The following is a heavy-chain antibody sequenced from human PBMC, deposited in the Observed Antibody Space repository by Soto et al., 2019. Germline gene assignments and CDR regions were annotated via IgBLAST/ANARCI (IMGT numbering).Heavy chain of an antibody. CDR3: AKDAWMATITPDNDYYYYGMDV. CDR2: ISGSGGST. D-gene: IGHD5-12*01. Sequence: PGGSLRLSCAASGFTFSSYAMSWVRQAPGKGLEWVSAISGSGGSTYYADSVKGRFTISRDNSKNTLYLQMNSLRAEDTAVYYCAKDAWMATITPDNDYYYYGMDVWGQGTTVTVSS. CDR1: GFTFSSYA. J-gene: IGHJ6*02. V-gene: IGHV3-23*01.